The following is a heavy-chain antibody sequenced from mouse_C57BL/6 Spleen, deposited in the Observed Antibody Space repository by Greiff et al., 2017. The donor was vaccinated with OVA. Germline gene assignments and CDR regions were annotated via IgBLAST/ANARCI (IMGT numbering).Heavy chain of an antibody. J-gene: IGHJ3*01. CDR3: ARDSSGRGFAY. D-gene: IGHD4-1*01. V-gene: IGHV5-4*01. CDR1: GFTFSSYA. CDR2: ISDGGSYT. Sequence: EVKVVESGGGLVKPGGSLKLSCAASGFTFSSYAMSWVRQTPEKRLEWVATISDGGSYTYYPDNVKGRFTISRDNAKNNLYLQMSHLKSEDTAMYYCARDSSGRGFAYWGQGTLVTVSA.